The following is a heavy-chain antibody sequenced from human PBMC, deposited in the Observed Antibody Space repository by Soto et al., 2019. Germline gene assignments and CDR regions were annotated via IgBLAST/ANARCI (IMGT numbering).Heavy chain of an antibody. V-gene: IGHV1-24*01. D-gene: IGHD2-21*02. CDR1: GYTLTELS. CDR2: SDPEDGET. Sequence: ASVKVSCKVSGYTLTELSMHWVRQAPGKGLEWMGGSDPEDGETIYAQKFQGRVTMTEDTSTDTAYMELSSLRSEDTAVYYCATEGMAYCGGDCLSYGMDVWGQAPTVTVSS. J-gene: IGHJ6*02. CDR3: ATEGMAYCGGDCLSYGMDV.